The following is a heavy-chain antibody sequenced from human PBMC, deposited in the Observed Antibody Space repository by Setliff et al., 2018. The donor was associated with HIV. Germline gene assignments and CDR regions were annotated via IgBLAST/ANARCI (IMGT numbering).Heavy chain of an antibody. CDR1: GDTLSIHP. J-gene: IGHJ4*02. CDR3: ARDYSPTFYYYDSSGTFDY. CDR2: IIPAFGTA. D-gene: IGHD3-22*01. Sequence: SVKVSCKTSGDTLSIHPISWVRQAPGRGLDWMGGIIPAFGTANYAQKFQDRVTITADESTSTAYMELSSLRSEDTAVYYCARDYSPTFYYYDSSGTFDYWGQGTLVTVSS. V-gene: IGHV1-69*13.